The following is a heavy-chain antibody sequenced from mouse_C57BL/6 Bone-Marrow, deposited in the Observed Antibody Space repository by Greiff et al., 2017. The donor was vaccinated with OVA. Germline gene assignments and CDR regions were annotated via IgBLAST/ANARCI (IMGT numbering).Heavy chain of an antibody. V-gene: IGHV1-64*01. J-gene: IGHJ3*01. CDR1: GYTFTSYW. CDR3: ASTFYPDFAY. Sequence: QVQLQQPGAELVKPGASVKLSCKASGYTFTSYWMPWVKQRPGQGLEWIGVIHPGSGSTNYNEKFKSKATLTVDTSSSTAYMQLSSLTSADSAVDYCASTFYPDFAYWGQGNLVTVSA. CDR2: IHPGSGST. D-gene: IGHD2-1*01.